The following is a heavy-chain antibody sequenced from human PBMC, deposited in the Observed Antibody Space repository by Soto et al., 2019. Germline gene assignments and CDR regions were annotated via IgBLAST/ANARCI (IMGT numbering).Heavy chain of an antibody. D-gene: IGHD3-3*01. CDR3: ARLTLPEYDFWSGYYTGIGRGYFDN. Sequence: HEQGLDRMRWISAYNGNTNYAQKLQGRVTMTTDTSTSTAYMELRSLRSDDTAVYYCARLTLPEYDFWSGYYTGIGRGYFDNWGQGALVTVSS. J-gene: IGHJ4*02. CDR2: ISAYNGNT. V-gene: IGHV1-18*01.